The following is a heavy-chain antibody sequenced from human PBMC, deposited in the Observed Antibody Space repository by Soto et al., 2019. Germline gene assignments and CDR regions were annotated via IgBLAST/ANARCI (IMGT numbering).Heavy chain of an antibody. CDR1: GFTFSSYG. J-gene: IGHJ3*02. CDR3: ARGHNINPAFDI. CDR2: IWYDGSNK. V-gene: IGHV3-33*01. Sequence: GGSLRLSCAASGFTFSSYGMHWVRQAPGKGLEWVAVIWYDGSNKYYADSVKGRFTISRDNSKNTLYLQMNSLRAEDTAVYYCARGHNINPAFDIWGQGTMVTVSS.